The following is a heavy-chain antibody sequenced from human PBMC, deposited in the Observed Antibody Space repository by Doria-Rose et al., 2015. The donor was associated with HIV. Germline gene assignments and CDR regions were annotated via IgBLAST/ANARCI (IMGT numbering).Heavy chain of an antibody. CDR2: ISGSGYST. D-gene: IGHD3-22*01. CDR3: AKQQYYYDSSGYYYMDV. V-gene: IGHV3-23*01. CDR1: YA. Sequence: YAMSWVRQAPGKGLEWVSAISGSGYSTYYADSVKGRFTISRDNSKNTLYLQMNSLRAEDTAVYYCAKQQYYYDSSGYYYMDVWGKGTTVTVSS. J-gene: IGHJ6*03.